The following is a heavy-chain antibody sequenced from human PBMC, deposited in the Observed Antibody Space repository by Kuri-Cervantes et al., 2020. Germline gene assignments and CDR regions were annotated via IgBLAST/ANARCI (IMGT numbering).Heavy chain of an antibody. CDR3: AREGLRQQRDWDY. V-gene: IGHV1-2*02. J-gene: IGHJ4*02. D-gene: IGHD3/OR15-3a*01. Sequence: ASVKVSCKASGYTFTGYYMHWVRQAPGQGLEWMGWINPNSGGTNYAQKFQGRVTMTRDTSTSTAYMELSRLRSDDTAVYYCAREGLRQQRDWDYWGQGTLVTRLL. CDR2: INPNSGGT. CDR1: GYTFTGYY.